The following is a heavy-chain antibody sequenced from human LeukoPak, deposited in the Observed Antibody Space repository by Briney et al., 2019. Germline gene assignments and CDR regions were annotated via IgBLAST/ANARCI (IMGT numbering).Heavy chain of an antibody. J-gene: IGHJ4*02. CDR1: GFTFDNYA. CDR3: ARDVREAYFDY. Sequence: GGSLRLSCAASGFTFDNYAMHWVRQAPGKGLEYVSGISGNGDSTHYANSVQGRFTISRDNSKNTLYLQMSSLRDEDMAVFYCARDVREAYFDYWGQGTLVTVSS. CDR2: ISGNGDST. V-gene: IGHV3-64*01.